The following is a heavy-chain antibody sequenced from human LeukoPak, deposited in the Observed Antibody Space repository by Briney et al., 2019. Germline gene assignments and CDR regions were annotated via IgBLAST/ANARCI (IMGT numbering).Heavy chain of an antibody. J-gene: IGHJ6*03. D-gene: IGHD5-18*01. CDR1: GYTFTNYG. CDR2: ITTYNGNT. V-gene: IGHV1-18*01. Sequence: GASVTVSCKASGYTFTNYGLTWVRQAPGQGLEWMGWITTYNGNTSYAQNLQGRVTMTTDTSTSTAYMELRGLRYDDTAVYYCARGGYNYGYRGTNYMDVWGKGTTVTVSS. CDR3: ARGGYNYGYRGTNYMDV.